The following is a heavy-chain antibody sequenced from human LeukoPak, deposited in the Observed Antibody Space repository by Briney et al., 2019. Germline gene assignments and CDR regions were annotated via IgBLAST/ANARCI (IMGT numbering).Heavy chain of an antibody. CDR3: ARLEYSSSSPYFDY. D-gene: IGHD6-6*01. CDR2: IYPGDSDT. Sequence: GESLKISCQGSGYRFSSYWIGWVRQMPGKGLEWMGIIYPGDSDTRYSPSLQGQVTISADKSINIAYLQWSSLKASDTAMYYCARLEYSSSSPYFDYWGQGTLVTVSS. CDR1: GYRFSSYW. V-gene: IGHV5-51*01. J-gene: IGHJ4*02.